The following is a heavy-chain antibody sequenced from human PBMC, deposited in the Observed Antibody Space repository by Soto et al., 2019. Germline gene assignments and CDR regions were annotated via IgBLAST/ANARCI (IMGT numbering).Heavy chain of an antibody. V-gene: IGHV3-7*01. D-gene: IGHD2-15*01. CDR3: AREPRYCSGGSCPTRMEV. CDR1: GFTFSSYW. Sequence: GGSLRLSCAASGFTFSSYWMSWVRQAPGKGLEWVANIKQDGSEKYYVDSVKGRFTISRDNAKNSLYLQMNSLRAEDTAVYYCAREPRYCSGGSCPTRMEVWGKGTTVTVSS. CDR2: IKQDGSEK. J-gene: IGHJ6*04.